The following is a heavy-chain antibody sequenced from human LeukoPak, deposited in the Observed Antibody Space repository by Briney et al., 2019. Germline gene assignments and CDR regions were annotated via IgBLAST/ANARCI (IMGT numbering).Heavy chain of an antibody. CDR2: IKQDGSEK. CDR1: GFTFSNFW. D-gene: IGHD2-21*02. CDR3: ARVFSSMAYCGGDCSRVAFDI. Sequence: GGSLRLSCAASGFTFSNFWMSWVRQAPGKGLEWVANIKQDGSEKYYVDSVKGRFTISRDNAKNSLYLQMNSLRAEDTAVYYCARVFSSMAYCGGDCSRVAFDIWGQGTMVTVSS. V-gene: IGHV3-7*01. J-gene: IGHJ3*02.